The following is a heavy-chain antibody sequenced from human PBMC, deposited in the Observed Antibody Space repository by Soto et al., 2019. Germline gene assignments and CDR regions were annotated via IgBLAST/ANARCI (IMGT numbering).Heavy chain of an antibody. Sequence: SETLSLTCAVYGGSFSGYYWSWIRQPPGKGLEWIGEINHSGSTNYNPSLKSRVTISVDTSKNQFSLKLSSVTAADTAVYYCARGVTYYDFWSGYRSSWFDPWGQGTLVTVSS. V-gene: IGHV4-34*01. D-gene: IGHD3-3*01. J-gene: IGHJ5*02. CDR2: INHSGST. CDR1: GGSFSGYY. CDR3: ARGVTYYDFWSGYRSSWFDP.